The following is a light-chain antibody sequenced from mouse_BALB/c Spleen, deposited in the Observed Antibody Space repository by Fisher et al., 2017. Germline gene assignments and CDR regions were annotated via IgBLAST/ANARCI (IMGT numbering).Light chain of an antibody. CDR3: QQWSSNPWT. CDR1: SSVSY. V-gene: IGKV4-55*01. CDR2: DTS. Sequence: IVMTQTTAIMSASPGEKVTMTCSASSSVSYMYWYQQKPGSSPRLLIYDTSKLASGVPARFSGSGSGTSYSLTISSMEAEDAATYYCQQWSSNPWTFGGGTKLEIK. J-gene: IGKJ1*01.